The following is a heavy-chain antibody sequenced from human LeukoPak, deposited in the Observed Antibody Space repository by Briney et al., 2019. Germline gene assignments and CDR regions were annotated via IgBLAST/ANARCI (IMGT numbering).Heavy chain of an antibody. J-gene: IGHJ3*02. CDR2: IYFSGST. V-gene: IGHV4-59*12. Sequence: PSETLSLTCTVSGDSISGYYWSWIRQPPGKGLEWIGYIYFSGSTNYTPSLKSRVTISVDTSKNQFSLKLSSVTAADTAVYYCAAVLYDAFDIWGQGTMVTVSS. CDR1: GDSISGYY. CDR3: AAVLYDAFDI. D-gene: IGHD5/OR15-5a*01.